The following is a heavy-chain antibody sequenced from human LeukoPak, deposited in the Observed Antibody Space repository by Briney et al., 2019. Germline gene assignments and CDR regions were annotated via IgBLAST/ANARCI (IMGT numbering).Heavy chain of an antibody. CDR2: IYYRGST. Sequence: SETLSLTCTVSGGSISNYYWTWIRQPPGKGLEWIGDIYYRGSTSYNPSLKSRVTISVDTSKNQFSLKLSSVTAADTAIYYCARVIVGATTYAYWGQGTLVTVSS. D-gene: IGHD1-26*01. V-gene: IGHV4-59*01. CDR1: GGSISNYY. CDR3: ARVIVGATTYAY. J-gene: IGHJ4*02.